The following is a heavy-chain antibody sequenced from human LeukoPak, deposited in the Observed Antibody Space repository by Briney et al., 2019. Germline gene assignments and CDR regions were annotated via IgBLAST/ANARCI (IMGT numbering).Heavy chain of an antibody. CDR2: INHSGST. CDR3: ARHRRYSSSWYRTRNWFDP. J-gene: IGHJ5*02. Sequence: PSETLSLTCAVYGGSFSGYYWSWIRQPPGKGLEWIGEINHSGSTNYNPSLKSRVTISVDTSKDQFSLKLSSVTAADTAVYYCARHRRYSSSWYRTRNWFDPWGQGTLVTVSS. CDR1: GGSFSGYY. V-gene: IGHV4-34*01. D-gene: IGHD6-13*01.